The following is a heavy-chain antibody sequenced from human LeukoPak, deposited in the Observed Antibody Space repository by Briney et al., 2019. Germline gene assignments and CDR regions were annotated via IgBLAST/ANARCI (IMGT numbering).Heavy chain of an antibody. D-gene: IGHD2-15*01. CDR3: ARHLLSAPHYFDY. V-gene: IGHV4-59*01. CDR1: GGSISGYY. CDR2: IYYSGTT. Sequence: SETLSLTCAVSGGSISGYYWSWIRQPPGKGLEWIGFIYYSGTTHYSPALKSRVTMSVDTSNNQFSLKLTSVTAADTAVYYCARHLLSAPHYFDYWGQGTLVTVTS. J-gene: IGHJ4*02.